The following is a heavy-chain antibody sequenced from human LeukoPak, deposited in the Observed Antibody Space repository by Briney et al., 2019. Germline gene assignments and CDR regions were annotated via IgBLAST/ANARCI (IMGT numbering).Heavy chain of an antibody. CDR2: IYHSGST. CDR1: GGSISSGGYY. D-gene: IGHD1-26*01. V-gene: IGHV4-30-2*01. CDR3: ARVETSGSYRYYYYYYMDV. J-gene: IGHJ6*03. Sequence: PSETLSLTCTVSGGSISSGGYYWSWIRQPPGKGLEWIGYIYHSGSTYYNPSLKSRVTISVDRSKNQFSLKLSSVTAADTAVYYCARVETSGSYRYYYYYYMDVWGKGTTVTVSS.